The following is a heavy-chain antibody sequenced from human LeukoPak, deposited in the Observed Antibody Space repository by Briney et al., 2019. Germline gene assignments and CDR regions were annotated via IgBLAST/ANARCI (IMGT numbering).Heavy chain of an antibody. CDR3: ARDTMTTVTA. CDR2: IYYSGST. V-gene: IGHV4-39*07. Sequence: SETLSLTCTVSGGSISSGGYYWGWIRQPPGKGLEWIGSIYYSGSTYYNPSLKSRVTISVDTSKNQFSLKLSSVTAADTAVYYCARDTMTTVTAWGQGTLVTVSS. D-gene: IGHD4-17*01. CDR1: GGSISSGGYY. J-gene: IGHJ4*02.